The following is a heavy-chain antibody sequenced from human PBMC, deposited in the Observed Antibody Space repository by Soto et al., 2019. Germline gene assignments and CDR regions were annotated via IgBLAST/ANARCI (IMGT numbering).Heavy chain of an antibody. J-gene: IGHJ6*03. D-gene: IGHD2-2*01. Sequence: SVKVSCKASGGTFSSYTISWVRQAPGQGLEWMGRIIPILGIANYAQKFQGRVTITADRSTSTAYMELSSLRSEDTAVYYCARDPCSSTSCDENYYYYYMDVWGKGTTVTVSS. CDR3: ARDPCSSTSCDENYYYYYMDV. CDR1: GGTFSSYT. CDR2: IIPILGIA. V-gene: IGHV1-69*04.